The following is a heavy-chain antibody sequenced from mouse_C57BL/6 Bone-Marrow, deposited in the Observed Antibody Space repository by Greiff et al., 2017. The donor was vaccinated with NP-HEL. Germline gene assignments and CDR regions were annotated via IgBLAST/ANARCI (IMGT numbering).Heavy chain of an antibody. Sequence: QVQLQQPGAELVKPGASVKLSCKASGYTFTSYWMHWVKQRPGQGLEWIGMIHPNSGSTNYNEKFKSKATLTVDKSSSTAYMQLSSPTSEDSAVYYCARRFVGSSFYAMDYWGQGTSVTVSS. V-gene: IGHV1-64*01. CDR3: ARRFVGSSFYAMDY. CDR1: GYTFTSYW. CDR2: IHPNSGST. J-gene: IGHJ4*01. D-gene: IGHD1-1*01.